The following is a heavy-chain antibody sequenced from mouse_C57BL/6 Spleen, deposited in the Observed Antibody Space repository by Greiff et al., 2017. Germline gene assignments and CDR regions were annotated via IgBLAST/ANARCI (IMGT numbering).Heavy chain of an antibody. CDR1: GYTFTDYE. CDR3: TIYYGNLND. D-gene: IGHD2-1*01. CDR2: IDPETGGT. V-gene: IGHV1-15*01. Sequence: QVQLQQSGAELVRPGASVTLSCKASGYTFTDYEMHWVKQTPVHGLEWIGAIDPETGGTAYNQKFKGKAILTADKSSSTAYMELRSLTSEDSAVYYCTIYYGNLNDWGQGTTLTVSS. J-gene: IGHJ2*01.